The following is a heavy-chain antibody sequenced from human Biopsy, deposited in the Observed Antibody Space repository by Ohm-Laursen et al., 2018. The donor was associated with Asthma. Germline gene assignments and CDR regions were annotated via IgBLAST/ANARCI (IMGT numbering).Heavy chain of an antibody. J-gene: IGHJ4*02. CDR2: HDHEEGGT. CDR1: GYSLTDLS. CDR3: ASDFPKDYVRYNFQF. V-gene: IGHV1-24*01. Sequence: SVTVSCKISGYSLTDLSMHWVRQAPGQGLEWMGGHDHEEGGTVNARRFQGRVTMTEDTSTDTAYMELSSLSSDDTVVYYCASDFPKDYVRYNFQFWGQGTLVTVSS. D-gene: IGHD4-17*01.